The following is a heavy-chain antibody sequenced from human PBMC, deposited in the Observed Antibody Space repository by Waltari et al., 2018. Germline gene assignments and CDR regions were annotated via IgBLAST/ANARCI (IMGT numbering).Heavy chain of an antibody. CDR3: ARHLRPYCVGDCYSGLAY. J-gene: IGHJ4*02. Sequence: EVHLVESGGGFVQPGGSLRLSCAASAFTFNLYTMSWVRQAPGKGLEWIAYISSSISAIYHAYSVEGRFTISRDNAKNSLYLQMISLRAEDTAVYYCARHLRPYCVGDCYSGLAYWGQGTLVTVSS. CDR2: ISSSISAI. D-gene: IGHD2-21*01. V-gene: IGHV3-48*04. CDR1: AFTFNLYT.